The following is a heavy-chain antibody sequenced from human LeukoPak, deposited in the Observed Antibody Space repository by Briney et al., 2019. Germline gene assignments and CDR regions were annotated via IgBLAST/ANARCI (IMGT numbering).Heavy chain of an antibody. Sequence: PGESLKISCKGSGYSFTSYWVGWVRQMPGKGLVWMGIIYPGDSDTRYSPSFQGQVTISADKSISTAYLQWSSLKASDTAMYYCARRRTGVGYALDIWGQGTMVTVSS. CDR1: GYSFTSYW. V-gene: IGHV5-51*01. D-gene: IGHD7-27*01. CDR2: IYPGDSDT. J-gene: IGHJ3*02. CDR3: ARRRTGVGYALDI.